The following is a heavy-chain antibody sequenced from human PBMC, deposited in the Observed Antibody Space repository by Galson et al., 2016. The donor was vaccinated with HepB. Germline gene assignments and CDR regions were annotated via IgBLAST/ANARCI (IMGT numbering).Heavy chain of an antibody. J-gene: IGHJ6*02. CDR3: ARDTQLWFLGYYYGMDV. D-gene: IGHD5-18*01. Sequence: SLRCYSPDPRVTFLAAVMHSVRTAAGKRRWTVAVLAQDGSSNDYGDTLEGRFTISRDNSKNTLYLQMNSLRAEDTAVYYCARDTQLWFLGYYYGMDVWGQGTTVTVSS. CDR2: LAQDGSSN. CDR1: RVTFLAAV. V-gene: IGHV3-30*03.